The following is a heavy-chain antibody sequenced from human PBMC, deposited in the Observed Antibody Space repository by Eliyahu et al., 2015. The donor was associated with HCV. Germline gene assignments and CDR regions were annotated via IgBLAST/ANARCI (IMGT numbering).Heavy chain of an antibody. V-gene: IGHV5-51*01. J-gene: IGHJ4*02. D-gene: IGHD3-10*01. CDR2: IYPGDSDT. Sequence: WVRQMPGKGLEWMGIIYPGDSDTRYSPSFQGQVTISADKSISTAYLQWSSLKASDTAMYYCARFRGYYGSGSYXXYFDYWGQGTLVTVSS. CDR3: ARFRGYYGSGSYXXYFDY.